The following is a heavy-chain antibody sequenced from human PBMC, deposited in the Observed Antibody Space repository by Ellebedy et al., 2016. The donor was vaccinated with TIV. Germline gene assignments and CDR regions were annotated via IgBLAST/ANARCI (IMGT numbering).Heavy chain of an antibody. CDR3: ARNGGDVVVVPDAMGWFNP. D-gene: IGHD2-21*01. CDR1: GGSTSSTAYY. J-gene: IGHJ5*02. Sequence: MPSETLSLTCSVSGGSTSSTAYYWAWIRQPPGRGLEWIGSVSSGGRTLFNPSLKSRVTIDLDTSKDQVSLKLKSVTAADTAVYYCARNGGDVVVVPDAMGWFNPWGQGIRVGVSS. V-gene: IGHV4-39*01. CDR2: VSSGGRT.